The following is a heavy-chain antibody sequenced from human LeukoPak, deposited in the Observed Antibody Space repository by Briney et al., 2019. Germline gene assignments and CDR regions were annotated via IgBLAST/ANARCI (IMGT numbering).Heavy chain of an antibody. CDR3: ARDRRRDYYDSSASEFDP. CDR1: GGSISSSSYY. Sequence: SETLSLTCPVSGGSISSSSYYWGWIRQPPGKGLEWIGSIYYSGSTYYNPSLESRVTISVDTSKNQFSLKLSSVTAADTAVYYCARDRRRDYYDSSASEFDPWGQGTLVTVSS. J-gene: IGHJ5*02. D-gene: IGHD3-22*01. V-gene: IGHV4-39*02. CDR2: IYYSGST.